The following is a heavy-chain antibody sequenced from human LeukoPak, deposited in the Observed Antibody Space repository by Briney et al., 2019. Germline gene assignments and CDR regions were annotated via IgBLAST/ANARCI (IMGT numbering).Heavy chain of an antibody. V-gene: IGHV1-2*02. CDR3: AKERSRREAFFDP. CDR2: INPDSCGT. Sequence: GASVKVSCKASGYTFTDYYLHWVRQAPGPPLEWLGWINPDSCGTNYAQRFHGRVTMTRDRSISTVYFELSRLSSDDTAVYYCAKERSRREAFFDPWGQGTLVSVSS. D-gene: IGHD6-13*01. CDR1: GYTFTDYY. J-gene: IGHJ5*02.